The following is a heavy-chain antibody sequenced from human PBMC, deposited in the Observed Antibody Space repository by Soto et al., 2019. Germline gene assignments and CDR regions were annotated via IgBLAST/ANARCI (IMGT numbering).Heavy chain of an antibody. V-gene: IGHV1-69*02. CDR1: GGTFSSYT. Sequence: QVQLVQSGAEVKKPGSSVKVSCKASGGTFSSYTISWVRQAPGQGLEWMGRIIPILGIANYAQKFQGRVTSTADKSTSTAYMELSSMRSEDTAVYYCASGTMGRGVGLSMDVWGQGTTVTVSS. CDR2: IIPILGIA. D-gene: IGHD3-10*01. J-gene: IGHJ6*02. CDR3: ASGTMGRGVGLSMDV.